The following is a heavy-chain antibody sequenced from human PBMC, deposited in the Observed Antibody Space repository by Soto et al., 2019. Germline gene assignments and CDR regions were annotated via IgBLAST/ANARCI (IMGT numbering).Heavy chain of an antibody. CDR2: IWYDGSNK. Sequence: GGSLRLSCAASGFTFSSYGMHWVRQAPGKGLEWVAVIWYDGSNKYYADSVKGRFTISRDNSKNTLYLQMNSLRAEDTAVYYCARGSYYDSSGSPFQHWGQGTLVTVSS. V-gene: IGHV3-33*01. J-gene: IGHJ1*01. CDR1: GFTFSSYG. CDR3: ARGSYYDSSGSPFQH. D-gene: IGHD3-22*01.